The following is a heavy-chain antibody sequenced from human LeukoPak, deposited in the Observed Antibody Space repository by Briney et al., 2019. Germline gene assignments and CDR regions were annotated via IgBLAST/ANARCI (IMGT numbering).Heavy chain of an antibody. J-gene: IGHJ3*02. CDR1: GFSLSTSGMC. Sequence: ASGPTLVNPTQTLTLTCTFSGFSLSTSGMCVSWIRQPPGKALEWLARIDWDDDKYYSTSLKTRLTISKDTSKNQVVLTMTNMDPVDTATYYCARTRLSGYSYRGAFDIWGQGTMVTVSS. D-gene: IGHD5-18*01. V-gene: IGHV2-70*11. CDR3: ARTRLSGYSYRGAFDI. CDR2: IDWDDDK.